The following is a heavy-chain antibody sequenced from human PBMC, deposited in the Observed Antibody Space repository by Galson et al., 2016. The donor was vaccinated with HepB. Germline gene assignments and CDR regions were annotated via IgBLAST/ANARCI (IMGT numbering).Heavy chain of an antibody. CDR1: GGSISRSY. CDR3: ARDYNGVLY. V-gene: IGHV4-59*01. Sequence: SETLSLTCTVSGGSISRSYWTWMRQPPGKGLEWIGYIYDSGYTNYDPSFQSRVTISVYPSKNQFSLKLRSVTAADTAVYYCARDYNGVLYWGQGTLVTVSS. J-gene: IGHJ4*02. D-gene: IGHD3-10*01. CDR2: IYDSGYT.